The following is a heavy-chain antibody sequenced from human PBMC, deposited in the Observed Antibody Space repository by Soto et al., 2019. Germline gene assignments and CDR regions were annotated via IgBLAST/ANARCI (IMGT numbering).Heavy chain of an antibody. V-gene: IGHV3-21*01. J-gene: IGHJ5*02. CDR1: GFTFSSYS. CDR2: ISSSSSYI. Sequence: VGSLRLSCAASGFTFSSYSMNWVRQAPGKGLEWVSSISSSSSYIYYADSVKGRFTISRDNAKNSLYLQMNSLRAEDTAVYYCARGNSWSSYNWFDPWGQGTLVTVSS. CDR3: ARGNSWSSYNWFDP. D-gene: IGHD2-15*01.